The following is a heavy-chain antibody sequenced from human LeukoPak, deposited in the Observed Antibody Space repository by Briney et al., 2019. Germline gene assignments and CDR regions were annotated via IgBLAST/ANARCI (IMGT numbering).Heavy chain of an antibody. V-gene: IGHV5-51*01. CDR2: IYPSDSDT. Sequence: GESLKISCKGSGFSFTTYWIGWVRQMPGKGLEWMGIIYPSDSDTTYSLSFQGQVTISADKSISTAYLQWSSLKASDTAMYYCARRYGGGGREYFHHWGQGTLVTVSS. CDR1: GFSFTTYW. J-gene: IGHJ1*01. CDR3: ARRYGGGGREYFHH. D-gene: IGHD3-16*01.